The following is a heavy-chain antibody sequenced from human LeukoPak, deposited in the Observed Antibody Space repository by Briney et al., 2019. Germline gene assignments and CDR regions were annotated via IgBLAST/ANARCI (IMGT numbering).Heavy chain of an antibody. Sequence: GTFXXXAXXWXRXXXGQXXXXMXGIIPIFGRANYAQKFQGRVTINTDEYKSTAYMEMSSLRSEDTAVYYCARAQGYGDYQAGAFDIWGQGTMVTVSS. CDR1: GTFXXXA. CDR2: IIPIFGRA. D-gene: IGHD4-17*01. V-gene: IGHV1-69*05. J-gene: IGHJ3*02. CDR3: ARAQGYGDYQAGAFDI.